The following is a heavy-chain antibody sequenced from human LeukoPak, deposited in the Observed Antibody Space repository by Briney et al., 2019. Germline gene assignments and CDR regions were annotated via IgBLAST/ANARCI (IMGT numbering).Heavy chain of an antibody. CDR1: GGSISSDY. Sequence: SETLSLTCTVSGGSISSDYWSWIRQSPGKGLEWIGYIYYSGTTSYNPSLKSRVTISPDTSKNQFSLKLSSVTAADTAAYYCARGANWGSPDYWGQGTLVTVSS. CDR3: ARGANWGSPDY. CDR2: IYYSGTT. J-gene: IGHJ4*02. D-gene: IGHD7-27*01. V-gene: IGHV4-59*01.